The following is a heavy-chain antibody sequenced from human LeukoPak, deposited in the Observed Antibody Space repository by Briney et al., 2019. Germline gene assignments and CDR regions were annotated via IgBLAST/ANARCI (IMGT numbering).Heavy chain of an antibody. CDR1: GFTFSSYA. D-gene: IGHD1-7*01. J-gene: IGHJ4*02. CDR3: ARGYNWNCAPFDY. Sequence: GRSLRLSCAASGFTFSSYAMHWVRQAPGKGLEWVAVISYDGSNKYYADSVKGRFTISRDNSKNTLYLQMNSLRAEDTAVYYCARGYNWNCAPFDYWGKGTMVTVSS. V-gene: IGHV3-30-3*01. CDR2: ISYDGSNK.